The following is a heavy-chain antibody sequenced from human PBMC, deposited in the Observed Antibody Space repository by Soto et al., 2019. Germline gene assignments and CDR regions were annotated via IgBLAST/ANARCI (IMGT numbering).Heavy chain of an antibody. V-gene: IGHV6-1*01. CDR2: TYYRSKWYN. Sequence: SQTLSLTFAISGDRVSSNSAAWNWIRQSPARGLEWLGRTYYRSKWYNDYVVSMKSRLTINPDTSKNQFSLQLNSVTPEETAVYYCERGSDSSFDYWGQGSLVTVSS. CDR3: ERGSDSSFDY. CDR1: GDRVSSNSAA. D-gene: IGHD2-21*02. J-gene: IGHJ4*02.